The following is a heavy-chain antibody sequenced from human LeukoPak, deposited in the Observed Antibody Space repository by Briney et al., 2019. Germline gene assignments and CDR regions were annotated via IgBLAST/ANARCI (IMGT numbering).Heavy chain of an antibody. CDR2: IYTSGST. CDR1: GGSFSGYY. Sequence: PSETLSLTCAVYGGSFSGYYWSWIRQPAGKGLEWIGRIYTSGSTDYNPSLKSRVTMSVDTSKNLFSLKLYSVTAADTAVYYCARDLTSWYFDVWGRGTLVTVSS. J-gene: IGHJ2*01. V-gene: IGHV4-4*07. CDR3: ARDLTSWYFDV.